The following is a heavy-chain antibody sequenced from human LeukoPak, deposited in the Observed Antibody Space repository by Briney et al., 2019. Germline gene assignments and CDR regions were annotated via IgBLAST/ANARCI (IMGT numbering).Heavy chain of an antibody. J-gene: IGHJ4*02. CDR2: IYDSGNT. CDR3: ARDQIGYGLDY. CDR1: SGSIYNHY. D-gene: IGHD5-18*01. V-gene: IGHV4-59*11. Sequence: SETQSLTCIVSSGSIYNHYWSWIRQPPGKGLEWIGYIYDSGNTNYNPSLKSRVTISIDMSKNQFSLNLTSVTAADTAVYYCARDQIGYGLDYWGQGTLVTVSS.